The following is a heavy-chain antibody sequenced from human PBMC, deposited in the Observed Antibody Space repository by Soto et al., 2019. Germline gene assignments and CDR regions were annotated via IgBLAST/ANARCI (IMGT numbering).Heavy chain of an antibody. CDR1: GGSISSSSYY. CDR2: IYYSGST. D-gene: IGHD4-4*01. Sequence: SETLSLTCTVSGGSISSSSYYWGWIRQPPGKGLEWIGSIYYSGSTYYNPPLKSRVTISVDRSKNQLSLKLSSVTAADTAVYYCARDSNYYYYGMDVWGQGTTVTVSS. J-gene: IGHJ6*02. V-gene: IGHV4-39*07. CDR3: ARDSNYYYYGMDV.